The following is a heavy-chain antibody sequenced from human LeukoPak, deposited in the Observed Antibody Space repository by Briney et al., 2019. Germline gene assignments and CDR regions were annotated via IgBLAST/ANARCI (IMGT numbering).Heavy chain of an antibody. V-gene: IGHV3-21*01. CDR1: GFTFSSYS. CDR2: ISSSSSYI. D-gene: IGHD3-10*01. Sequence: GGSLRLSCAASGFTFSSYSMHWVRQAPGKGLEWVSSISSSSSYIYYADSVKGRFTISRDNAKNSLYLQMNSLRAEDTAVYYYARAMVRGVTDYWGQGTLVTVSS. CDR3: ARAMVRGVTDY. J-gene: IGHJ4*02.